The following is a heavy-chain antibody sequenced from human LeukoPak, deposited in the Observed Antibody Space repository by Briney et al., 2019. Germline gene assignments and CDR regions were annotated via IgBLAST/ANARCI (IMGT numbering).Heavy chain of an antibody. V-gene: IGHV4-4*07. Sequence: SETLSLTCTVSGGSISSYYWSWIRQPAGKGLEWIGRIYTSGSTNYNPSLKSRVAISVDTSKNQFSLKLSSVTAADTAVYYCASMVAATPIWFDPWGQGTLVTVSS. CDR2: IYTSGST. D-gene: IGHD2-15*01. J-gene: IGHJ5*02. CDR1: GGSISSYY. CDR3: ASMVAATPIWFDP.